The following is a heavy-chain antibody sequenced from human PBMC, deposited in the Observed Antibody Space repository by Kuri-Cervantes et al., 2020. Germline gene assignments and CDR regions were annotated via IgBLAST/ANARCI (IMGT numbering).Heavy chain of an antibody. CDR1: GGSISSGDYY. CDR2: IYYSGST. J-gene: IGHJ5*02. D-gene: IGHD3-10*01. V-gene: IGHV4-30-4*01. CDR3: ARGNVRYYGSGSYYNLHNWFDP. Sequence: SETLSLTRTVSGGSISSGDYYWSWIRQPPGKGLEWIGYIYYSGSTYYNPSLKSRVTISIDTSKNQFSLKLSSVTAADTAVYYCARGNVRYYGSGSYYNLHNWFDPWGQGTLVTVSS.